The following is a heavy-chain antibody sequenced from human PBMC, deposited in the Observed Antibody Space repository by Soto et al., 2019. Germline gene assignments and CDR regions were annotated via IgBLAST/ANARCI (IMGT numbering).Heavy chain of an antibody. D-gene: IGHD2-21*01. Sequence: QVQLQESGPGLVKPSQTLSLTCTVSSGSISSDDYYWSWIRQSPGRGLEWLGYIYFSGDTYYNPSLKSRLTISIDASKNQFSLKLRSMTAADTAVYYCARSTGRYWGPGTLVTVSS. V-gene: IGHV4-30-4*01. J-gene: IGHJ4*02. CDR1: SGSISSDDYY. CDR3: ARSTGRY. CDR2: IYFSGDT.